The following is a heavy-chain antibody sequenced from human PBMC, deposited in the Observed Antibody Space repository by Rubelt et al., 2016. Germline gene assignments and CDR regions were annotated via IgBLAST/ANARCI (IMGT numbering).Heavy chain of an antibody. Sequence: RSLRLSCAASGFTFSDYAMHWVRQAPGKGLEWVAVISFDGSNEYYADSVKGRFTISRDNAKNSLYLQMNSLRAEDTAVYYCARDQECGGDCYTPLSHDYWGQGTLVTVSS. CDR2: ISFDGSNE. V-gene: IGHV3-30*04. CDR1: GFTFSDYA. D-gene: IGHD2-21*02. J-gene: IGHJ4*02. CDR3: ARDQECGGDCYTPLSHDY.